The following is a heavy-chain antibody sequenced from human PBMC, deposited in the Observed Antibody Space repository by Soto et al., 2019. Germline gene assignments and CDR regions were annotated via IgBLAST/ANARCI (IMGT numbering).Heavy chain of an antibody. CDR2: IYYSGST. D-gene: IGHD3-10*01. CDR1: GRSICSGSYY. V-gene: IGHV4-39*01. CDR3: ARHSYYYGSTYGCWLDP. J-gene: IGHJ5*02. Sequence: PETLSLTCPVSGRSICSGSYYWGRIRQPPGKGLEWIGSIYYSGSTYYNPSLKSRVTISVDTSKNQFSLKLSSVTAADTAVYYCARHSYYYGSTYGCWLDPWGQGTLVTVS.